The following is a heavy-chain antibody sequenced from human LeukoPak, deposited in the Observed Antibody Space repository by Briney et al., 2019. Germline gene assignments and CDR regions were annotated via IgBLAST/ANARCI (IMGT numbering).Heavy chain of an antibody. CDR1: GFTFSSYE. V-gene: IGHV3-48*03. J-gene: IGHJ3*02. CDR2: ISSSGSTI. Sequence: GRSLRLSCAASGFTFSSYEMNWVRQAPGKGLEWVSYISSSGSTIYYADSVKGRFTISRDNAKNSLYLQMNSLRAEDTAVYYCARVRSGYFLAAFDIWGQGTMVTVSS. D-gene: IGHD3-22*01. CDR3: ARVRSGYFLAAFDI.